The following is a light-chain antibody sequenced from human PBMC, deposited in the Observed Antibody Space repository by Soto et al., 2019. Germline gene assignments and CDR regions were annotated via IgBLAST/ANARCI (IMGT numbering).Light chain of an antibody. CDR2: GAS. J-gene: IGKJ5*01. Sequence: PQSQGTLPLSPGERAPLSRRASQSVASNYLAWYQHRPGQAPRLLIYGASSRATGIPDRFSGSGSGTEFTLTISSLQSEDFAVYYCQQYNNWPPITFGQGTRLEIK. CDR1: QSVASN. V-gene: IGKV3D-15*01. CDR3: QQYNNWPPIT.